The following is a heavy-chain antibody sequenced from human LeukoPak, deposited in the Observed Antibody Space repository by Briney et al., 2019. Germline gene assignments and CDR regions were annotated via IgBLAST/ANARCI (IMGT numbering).Heavy chain of an antibody. J-gene: IGHJ4*02. CDR1: GGSISSSSYY. Sequence: SDTLSLICTVSGGSISSSSYYWGWIRQPPGKGLEWIGSFYYSGSTYYNPSLKSRVTISVDTSKNQFSLKLSSVTAADTAVYFCARQGPNLLGGATNFDYWGQGTLVTVSS. CDR2: FYYSGST. D-gene: IGHD1-26*01. V-gene: IGHV4-39*01. CDR3: ARQGPNLLGGATNFDY.